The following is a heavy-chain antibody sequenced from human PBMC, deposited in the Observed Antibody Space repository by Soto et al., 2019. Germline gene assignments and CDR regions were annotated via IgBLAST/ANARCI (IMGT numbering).Heavy chain of an antibody. Sequence: QVQLVQSGAAVKKPGSSVKVSCKASGGTFSSYAISWLRQSHGQGLEWMGGIIPIFGTANYAQKFQGRVTITAEETTSTAYMELSSRRSEDTAVYYCARVLRVAPRSGYSNDYPYYFAYWGQGTLVTVSS. CDR3: ARVLRVAPRSGYSNDYPYYFAY. CDR1: GGTFSSYA. D-gene: IGHD3-3*01. V-gene: IGHV1-69*01. CDR2: IIPIFGTA. J-gene: IGHJ4*02.